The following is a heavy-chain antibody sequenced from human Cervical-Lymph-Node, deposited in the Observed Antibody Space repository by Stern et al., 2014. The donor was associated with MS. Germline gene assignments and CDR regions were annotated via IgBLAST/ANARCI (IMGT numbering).Heavy chain of an antibody. V-gene: IGHV1-69*14. CDR2: IIPILGST. Sequence: QDQLVQSGAEVKKPASSVKVSCKASGGTFNTSAISWVRQAPGQGLEWMGGIIPILGSTIYAQKFQGRVTFTADKSTSTAYMALSGLRYEDTAVYYCARDLGVGPSVSWGQGTVVTVSS. CDR3: ARDLGVGPSVS. J-gene: IGHJ5*02. CDR1: GGTFNTSA. D-gene: IGHD5/OR15-5a*01.